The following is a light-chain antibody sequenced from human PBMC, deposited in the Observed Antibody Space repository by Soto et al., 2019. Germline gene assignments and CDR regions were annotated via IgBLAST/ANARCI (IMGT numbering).Light chain of an antibody. CDR1: QSISTY. Sequence: IPLTQSPSSLSASVGDTVTITCRPSQSISTYLNWYQHTPGKAPKLLIQAASSLLSGVPSRFSGSGSETEFTLTISSLRPEDFATYYCQQSYRTPYTFGQGTRLEIK. CDR2: AAS. J-gene: IGKJ2*01. CDR3: QQSYRTPYT. V-gene: IGKV1-39*01.